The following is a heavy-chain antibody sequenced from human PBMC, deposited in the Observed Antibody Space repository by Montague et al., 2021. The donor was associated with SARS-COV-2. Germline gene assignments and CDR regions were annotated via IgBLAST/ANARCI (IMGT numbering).Heavy chain of an antibody. Sequence: CAISGDSVSRDSVAWNWIRQSPSRGLEWLGRTYYRSEWYMDYALSLNSRMTINPDTSKNEFSLHLNSVTSDDTAVYYCARVEYYGFWSGQYVTRYYFYGMDVWGQGTTVTVSS. D-gene: IGHD3-3*01. CDR2: TYYRSEWYM. CDR3: ARVEYYGFWSGQYVTRYYFYGMDV. V-gene: IGHV6-1*01. J-gene: IGHJ6*02. CDR1: GDSVSRDSVA.